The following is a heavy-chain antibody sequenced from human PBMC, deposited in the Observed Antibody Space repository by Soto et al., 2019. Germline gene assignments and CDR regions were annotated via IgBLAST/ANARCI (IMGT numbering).Heavy chain of an antibody. CDR1: GFTFSSYA. J-gene: IGHJ6*02. CDR2: ISGSGGST. Sequence: GGSLRLSCAASGFTFSSYAMGCVRQAPGKGLEWVSAISGSGGSTYYADSVKGRFTISRDNSKNTLYLQMNSLRAEDTAVYYCAKSLNSYYYYGVDVWGQGTTVTVSS. V-gene: IGHV3-23*01. CDR3: AKSLNSYYYYGVDV.